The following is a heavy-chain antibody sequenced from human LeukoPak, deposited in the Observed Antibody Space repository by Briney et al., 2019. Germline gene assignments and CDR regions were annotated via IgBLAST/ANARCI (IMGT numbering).Heavy chain of an antibody. CDR1: GGSTSGYY. CDR2: IYYSGST. V-gene: IGHV4-59*08. D-gene: IGHD6-13*01. Sequence: SETLSLTCTDSGGSTSGYYWSWIREPPGEGLEWIGHIYYSGSTNYNPSLKSRVTISVDTSKNQFSLKLSSVTAADTAVYYCARRGSSWLFYFDYWGQGTPVTVSS. CDR3: ARRGSSWLFYFDY. J-gene: IGHJ4*02.